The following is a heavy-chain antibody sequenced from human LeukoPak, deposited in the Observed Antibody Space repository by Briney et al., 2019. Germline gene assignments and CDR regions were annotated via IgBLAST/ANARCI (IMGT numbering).Heavy chain of an antibody. Sequence: SETLSLTCTVSGGSISSSSYYWGWIRQPPGKGLEWIGSIYYSGSAYYNPSLKSRVTISVDTSKNQFSLKLSSVTAADTAVYYCARHGQWFGELLYFDYWGQGTLVTVSS. CDR2: IYYSGSA. CDR3: ARHGQWFGELLYFDY. V-gene: IGHV4-39*01. D-gene: IGHD3-10*01. J-gene: IGHJ4*02. CDR1: GGSISSSSYY.